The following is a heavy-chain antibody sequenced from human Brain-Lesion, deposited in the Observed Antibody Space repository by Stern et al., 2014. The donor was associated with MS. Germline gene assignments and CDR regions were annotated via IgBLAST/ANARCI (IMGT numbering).Heavy chain of an antibody. J-gene: IGHJ4*02. V-gene: IGHV4-39*01. CDR3: ARHDSVPRPSQLYSARDRGPGYFDY. D-gene: IGHD1-26*01. CDR2: IYYSGFT. CDR1: GGSISSSTYY. Sequence: QLVESGPGLVKPSETLSLTCTVSGGSISSSTYYWAWIRQPPGKGLERIGNIYYSGFTYYNPSLQSRVTISVDMSKNQFSLKLSSVTAADTAIYYCARHDSVPRPSQLYSARDRGPGYFDYWGQGTLVTVSS.